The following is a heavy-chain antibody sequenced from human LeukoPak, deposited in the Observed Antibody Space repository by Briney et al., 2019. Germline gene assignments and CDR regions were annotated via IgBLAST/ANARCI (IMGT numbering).Heavy chain of an antibody. V-gene: IGHV1-18*01. J-gene: IGHJ5*02. Sequence: ASVKVSCKASGYTFTSYGISWVRQAPGQGLEWMGWISAYNGNTNYAQKLQGRVTMTIDTSTSTAYMELRSLRSDDTAVYYCARDGLQTRYSWNDEGRKNWFDPWGQGTLVTVSS. CDR1: GYTFTSYG. D-gene: IGHD1-1*01. CDR3: ARDGLQTRYSWNDEGRKNWFDP. CDR2: ISAYNGNT.